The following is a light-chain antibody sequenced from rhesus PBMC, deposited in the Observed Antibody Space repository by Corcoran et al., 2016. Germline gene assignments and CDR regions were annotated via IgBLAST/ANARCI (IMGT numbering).Light chain of an antibody. CDR3: QQGYGAPYS. Sequence: DIQMSQSPSSLPASVGDTVTITCRASQVINNALAWYQQRPGKAPKLLIYGASNLKSGVPSRFSGRRSGTDFTLTVSSLQPEDFATYYCQQGYGAPYSFGQGTKVEIK. J-gene: IGKJ2*01. CDR2: GAS. CDR1: QVINNA. V-gene: IGKV1-33*01.